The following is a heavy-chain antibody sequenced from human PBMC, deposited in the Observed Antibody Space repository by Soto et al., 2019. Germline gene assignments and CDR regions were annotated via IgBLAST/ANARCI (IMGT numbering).Heavy chain of an antibody. J-gene: IGHJ4*02. CDR3: AGGNCAGACYFDY. V-gene: IGHV1-46*01. D-gene: IGHD2-21*02. Sequence: QVQLVQSGTEVKKPGASVKISCKASGYTFTGYYIYWVRQAPGQGLEFMGAINSGGGNTDYAQKFQGRVTVTRDTSTSTVYMELTSLRFDDTAVYYCAGGNCAGACYFDYWGQGTLVTVSS. CDR1: GYTFTGYY. CDR2: INSGGGNT.